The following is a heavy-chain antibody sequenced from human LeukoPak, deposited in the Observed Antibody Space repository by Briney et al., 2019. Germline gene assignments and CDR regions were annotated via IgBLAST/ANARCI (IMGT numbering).Heavy chain of an antibody. D-gene: IGHD3-22*01. Sequence: VKPSETLSLTCTVSGGSISSYYWSWIRQPPGKGLEWIGYIYYSGSTNYNPSLKSRVTISVDTSKNQFSLKLSSVTAADTAVYYCARDNGSGYYPDAFDIWGQGTMVTVSS. CDR2: IYYSGST. V-gene: IGHV4-59*01. CDR1: GGSISSYY. J-gene: IGHJ3*02. CDR3: ARDNGSGYYPDAFDI.